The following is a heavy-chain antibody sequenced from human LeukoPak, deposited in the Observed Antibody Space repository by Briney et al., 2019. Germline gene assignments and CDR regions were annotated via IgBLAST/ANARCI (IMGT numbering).Heavy chain of an antibody. V-gene: IGHV3-30*04. CDR3: ARGSDDYVWGSYIPY. CDR1: GFTFSSYA. CDR2: ISYDGSNK. Sequence: GGSLRLSCAASGFTFSSYAMHWVRQAPGKGLEWVAVISYDGSNKYYADSVKGRFTISRDNSKNTLYLQMNSLRAEDTAVYYCARGSDDYVWGSYIPYWGQGTLVTVSS. J-gene: IGHJ4*02. D-gene: IGHD3-16*01.